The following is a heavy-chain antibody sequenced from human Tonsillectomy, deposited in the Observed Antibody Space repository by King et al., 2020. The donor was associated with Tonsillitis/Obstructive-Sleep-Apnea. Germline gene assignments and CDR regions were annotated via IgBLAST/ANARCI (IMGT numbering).Heavy chain of an antibody. V-gene: IGHV4-30-2*01. CDR3: AREPWDSSGFYLDY. CDR1: GGSISSGGYS. D-gene: IGHD3-22*01. Sequence: QLQESGSGLVKPSQTLSLTCAVSGGSISSGGYSWSWIQQPPGKGLEWIGYIYHSGSTYYNPSLKSRVTISVDRSKNQFSLKLSSVTAADTAVYYCAREPWDSSGFYLDYWGQGTLVTVSS. J-gene: IGHJ4*02. CDR2: IYHSGST.